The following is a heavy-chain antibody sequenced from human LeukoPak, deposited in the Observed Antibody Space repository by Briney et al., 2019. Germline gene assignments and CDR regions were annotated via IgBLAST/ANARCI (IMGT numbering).Heavy chain of an antibody. CDR1: GGSISSSNW. D-gene: IGHD5-18*01. CDR2: IYRSGST. CDR3: ARDTSTDTAMVNFDY. Sequence: PSETLSLTCAVSGGSISSSNWWSWVRQPPGKGLEWIGEIYRSGSTNYNPSLKSRVTISVDTSKNQFSLKLSSVTAADTAVYYCARDTSTDTAMVNFDYWGQGTLVTVSS. V-gene: IGHV4-4*02. J-gene: IGHJ4*02.